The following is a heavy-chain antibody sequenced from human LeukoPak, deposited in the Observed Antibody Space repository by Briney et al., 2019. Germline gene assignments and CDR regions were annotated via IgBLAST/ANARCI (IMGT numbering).Heavy chain of an antibody. CDR2: IGGSGRSI. Sequence: PGGSLRLSCAASGFTFSTYSMNWVRQAPGKGLEWVSCIGGSGRSIYYADSVKGRFTISRDNSKDTLYLQMNSLRAEDTAVYYCAKLETYAHTDWGQGTLVTVSS. CDR1: GFTFSTYS. CDR3: AKLETYAHTD. J-gene: IGHJ4*02. D-gene: IGHD2-2*01. V-gene: IGHV3-21*04.